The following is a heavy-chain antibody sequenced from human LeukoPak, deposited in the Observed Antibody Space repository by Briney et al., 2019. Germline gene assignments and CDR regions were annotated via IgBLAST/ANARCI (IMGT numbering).Heavy chain of an antibody. CDR2: IYHSGST. CDR1: GGSISSSNW. CDR3: ERIPGIVVPVNY. Sequence: SETLSLTCAVSGGSISSSNWWSWVRQPPGKGLEWIGEIYHSGSTYYNPSLKSRVTISVDTSKNQFSLKLSSVTAADTAVYYCERIPGIVVPVNYWGQGTLVTVSS. D-gene: IGHD2-2*01. V-gene: IGHV4-4*02. J-gene: IGHJ4*02.